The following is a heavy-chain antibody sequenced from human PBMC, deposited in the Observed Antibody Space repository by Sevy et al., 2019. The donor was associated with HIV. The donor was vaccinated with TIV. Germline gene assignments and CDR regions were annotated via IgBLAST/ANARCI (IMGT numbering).Heavy chain of an antibody. CDR2: ISYDGSNK. Sequence: GGSLRLSCAASGITFSSHAMHWVRQAPGKGLEWVTIISYDGSNKYYEDSVTGRFTISIYNSKNTLNLQMNSLRDEDTAVYYCAGADYGDYSGEFDYWGQGTLVTVSS. CDR1: GITFSSHA. D-gene: IGHD4-17*01. V-gene: IGHV3-30-3*01. CDR3: AGADYGDYSGEFDY. J-gene: IGHJ4*02.